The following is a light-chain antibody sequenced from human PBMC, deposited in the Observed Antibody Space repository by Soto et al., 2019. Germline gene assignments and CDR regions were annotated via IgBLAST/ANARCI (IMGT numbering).Light chain of an antibody. V-gene: IGLV1-40*01. CDR3: QSYDSSLSGGV. J-gene: IGLJ2*01. CDR2: ANI. CDR1: SSNIGAGYD. Sequence: QSVLTQPPSVSGAPGPRVTISCTWSSSNIGAGYDVHWYLQLPGTAPKLLIYANINRPSGVPDRFSGSKSGTSASLAITGLQVGDEADYYCQSYDSSLSGGVFGGGTTLTVL.